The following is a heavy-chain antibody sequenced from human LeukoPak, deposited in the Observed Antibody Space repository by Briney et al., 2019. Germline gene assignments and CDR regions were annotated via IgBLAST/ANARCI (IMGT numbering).Heavy chain of an antibody. CDR3: ARGLQYQLFKALRYYYMDV. V-gene: IGHV1-69*13. CDR1: GGTFSSHA. D-gene: IGHD2-2*01. CDR2: IVPISGIA. J-gene: IGHJ6*03. Sequence: SVKVSCKASGGTFSSHAIAWVRQAPGQGPEWMGGIVPISGIADYAQKFQGRVTITADESTSTAYMELRSLTSDDTAVYYCARGLQYQLFKALRYYYMDVWGEGTTVTVSS.